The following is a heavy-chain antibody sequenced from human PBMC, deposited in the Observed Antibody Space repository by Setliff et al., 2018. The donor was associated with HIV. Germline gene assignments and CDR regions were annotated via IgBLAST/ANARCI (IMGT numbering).Heavy chain of an antibody. CDR1: GFTFSSYA. D-gene: IGHD2-15*01. CDR3: ARVVGVAPYYYYYMDV. Sequence: GGSLRLSCAASGFTFSSYAMSWVRQAPGKGLDWVSAISSSGGSTYYADSVKGRFTISRDNSKNTLYLQMNSLRAEDTAVYYCARVVGVAPYYYYYMDVWGKGTTVTVSS. CDR2: ISSSGGST. V-gene: IGHV3-23*01. J-gene: IGHJ6*03.